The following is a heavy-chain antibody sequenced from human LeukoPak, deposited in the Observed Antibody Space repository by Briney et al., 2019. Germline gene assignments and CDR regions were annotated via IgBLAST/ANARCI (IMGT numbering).Heavy chain of an antibody. Sequence: GGSLRLSCAASGFTFSSYGMHWVRQAPGKGLEWVAFIRYDGSNKYYADSVKGRFTISRDNSKNTLYLQMNSLRAEDTAVYYCAKDLGPNGDYYYMDVWGKGTTVTVSS. J-gene: IGHJ6*03. D-gene: IGHD3-16*01. CDR1: GFTFSSYG. V-gene: IGHV3-30*02. CDR3: AKDLGPNGDYYYMDV. CDR2: IRYDGSNK.